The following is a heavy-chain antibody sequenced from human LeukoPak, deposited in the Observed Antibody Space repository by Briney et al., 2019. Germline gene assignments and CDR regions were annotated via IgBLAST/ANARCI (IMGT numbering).Heavy chain of an antibody. CDR2: IFHSGIT. V-gene: IGHV4-38-2*01. D-gene: IGHD2-2*01. CDR3: ARRISTRRGETCSSTSCYFDY. CDR1: GFSISSGYF. Sequence: SETLSLTCAVSGFSISSGYFWAWIRQSPGKGLEWIGSIFHSGITYYNPSLKSRITISVDTSKNQFSLRLSSVTAADKAVYYCARRISTRRGETCSSTSCYFDYWGQGTLVTVSS. J-gene: IGHJ4*02.